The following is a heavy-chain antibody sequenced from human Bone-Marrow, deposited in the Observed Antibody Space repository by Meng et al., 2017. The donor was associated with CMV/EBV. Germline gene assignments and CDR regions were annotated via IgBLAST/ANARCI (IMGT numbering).Heavy chain of an antibody. CDR3: VKAYGSGTYSFGK. J-gene: IGHJ4*02. CDR2: ISADGSDT. D-gene: IGHD3-10*01. Sequence: GESLKISCGASGFTFSSYAIYWVRQAPGKGLVWVSRISADGSDTDYADSVKGRFSISRDNAKNTVFLQMNSLRAEDTAVYYCVKAYGSGTYSFGKWGKGTLATVSS. V-gene: IGHV3-74*01. CDR1: GFTFSSYA.